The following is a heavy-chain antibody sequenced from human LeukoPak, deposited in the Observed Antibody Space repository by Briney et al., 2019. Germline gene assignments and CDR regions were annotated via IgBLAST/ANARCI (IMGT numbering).Heavy chain of an antibody. V-gene: IGHV4-39*01. CDR1: GGSISSSNFY. CDR3: ARLPLLPYSSGYYDY. Sequence: SETLSLTCTVSGGSISSSNFYWGWIRQPPGKGLEWIATIHYSGSTYYNPSLKSRVTISVDTSKSQFSLKLSSVAAADTAVYYCARLPLLPYSSGYYDYWGQGTLVTVSS. J-gene: IGHJ4*02. D-gene: IGHD6-19*01. CDR2: IHYSGST.